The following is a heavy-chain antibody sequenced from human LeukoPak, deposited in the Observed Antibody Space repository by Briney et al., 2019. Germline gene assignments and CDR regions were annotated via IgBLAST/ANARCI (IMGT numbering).Heavy chain of an antibody. J-gene: IGHJ6*02. V-gene: IGHV3-30*14. CDR3: ARDSGGGDYDDYYYGMDV. D-gene: IGHD4-17*01. Sequence: PGGSLRLSCAASGFTFSSYAMHWVRQAPGKGLEWVAVISYDGSNKYYADSVKGRFTISRDNSKNTLYLQMNSLRAEDTAVYYCARDSGGGDYDDYYYGMDVWGQGTTVTVSS. CDR1: GFTFSSYA. CDR2: ISYDGSNK.